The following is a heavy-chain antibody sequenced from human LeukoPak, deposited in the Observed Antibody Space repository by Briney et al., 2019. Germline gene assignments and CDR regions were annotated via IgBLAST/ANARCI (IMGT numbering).Heavy chain of an antibody. CDR3: ATDGVGVVPGDVFDI. J-gene: IGHJ3*02. CDR2: INTDGSNT. CDR1: GFTFNDYL. D-gene: IGHD1-26*01. V-gene: IGHV3-74*01. Sequence: GGSLRLSCAASGFTFNDYLMHWVRQAPGKGLVWVSRINTDGSNTNYADSVKGRFTISRDNAKNSLFLQMNSLRAEDTAVYYCATDGVGVVPGDVFDIWGQGELVTVSS.